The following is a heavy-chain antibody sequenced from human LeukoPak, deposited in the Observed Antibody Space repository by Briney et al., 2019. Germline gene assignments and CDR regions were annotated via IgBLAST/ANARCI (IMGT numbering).Heavy chain of an antibody. J-gene: IGHJ5*02. CDR2: IWPGDSDT. Sequence: GESLQISCKGSGYAFSTYWIGWGRQMPGKGLEWMGIIWPGDSDTRYSPSFQGQVTISADKSISTAYLQWNSLKASDTAIYYCARRRGDGDKENWFDPWGQGTLVTVSS. V-gene: IGHV5-51*01. CDR3: ARRRGDGDKENWFDP. D-gene: IGHD4-17*01. CDR1: GYAFSTYW.